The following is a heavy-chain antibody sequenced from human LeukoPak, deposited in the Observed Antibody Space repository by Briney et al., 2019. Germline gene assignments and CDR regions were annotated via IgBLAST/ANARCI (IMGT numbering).Heavy chain of an antibody. V-gene: IGHV4-59*01. CDR3: ARVAVRKGFGRGPFDY. Sequence: SETLSLTCTVSGGSISSYYWSWIRQPPGKGLEWIGYIYYSGSTNYNPSLKSRVTISVDTSKNQFSLKLSSVTAADTAVYHCARVAVRKGFGRGPFDYWGQGTLVTVSS. CDR2: IYYSGST. J-gene: IGHJ4*02. CDR1: GGSISSYY. D-gene: IGHD3-10*01.